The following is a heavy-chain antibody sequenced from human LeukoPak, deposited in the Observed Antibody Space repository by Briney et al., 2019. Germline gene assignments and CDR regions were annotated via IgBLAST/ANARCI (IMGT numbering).Heavy chain of an antibody. CDR2: IYYSGST. CDR3: ARDPYCGGDCYGQNAFDI. V-gene: IGHV4-59*01. J-gene: IGHJ3*02. D-gene: IGHD2-21*02. CDR1: GVSISSYY. Sequence: SETLSLTCTVSGVSISSYYWSWIRQPPGKGLEWIGYIYYSGSTNYNPSLKSRVTISVDTSKNQFSLKLSSVTAADTAVYYCARDPYCGGDCYGQNAFDIWGQGTMATVSS.